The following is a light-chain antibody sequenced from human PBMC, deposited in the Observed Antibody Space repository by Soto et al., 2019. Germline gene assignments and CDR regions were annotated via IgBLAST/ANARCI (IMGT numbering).Light chain of an antibody. Sequence: QSVLTQPASVCGSPWQANPHYCTGPSGDVGGYDYVSWYQQHPDKAPKLMIYEVTKRPSWVSNRFSGSKSGNTASLTISGLQPEDEADYYCSSHTSGSTRVFGSGTKVTVL. CDR3: SSHTSGSTRV. CDR2: EVT. J-gene: IGLJ1*01. CDR1: SGDVGGYDY. V-gene: IGLV2-14*01.